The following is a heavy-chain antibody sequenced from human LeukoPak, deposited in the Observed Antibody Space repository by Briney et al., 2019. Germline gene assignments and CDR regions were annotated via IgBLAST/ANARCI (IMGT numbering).Heavy chain of an antibody. Sequence: VSVKVSCKASGYTFTSYGISWVRQAPGQGLEWMGWISAYNGNTNYAQKLQGRVTMTTDTSTSTAYMELRSLRSDDTAVYYCARDNMVVVWNDVGAFDYWGQGTLVTVSS. D-gene: IGHD1-1*01. CDR3: ARDNMVVVWNDVGAFDY. CDR1: GYTFTSYG. V-gene: IGHV1-18*01. CDR2: ISAYNGNT. J-gene: IGHJ4*02.